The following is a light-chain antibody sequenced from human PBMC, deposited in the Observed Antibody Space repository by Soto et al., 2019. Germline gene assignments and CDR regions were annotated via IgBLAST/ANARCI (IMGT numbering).Light chain of an antibody. CDR3: QQYDSYSSGP. CDR1: QGISSY. J-gene: IGKJ1*01. Sequence: DIQLTQSPSSLSASVGDRVTITCRVSQGISSYFNWYRQKPGKVPKLLIYSASNLQSGVPSRFSGSGSGTEFTLTISSLQPDDFATYYCQQYDSYSSGPFGQGTKVDIK. CDR2: SAS. V-gene: IGKV1-27*01.